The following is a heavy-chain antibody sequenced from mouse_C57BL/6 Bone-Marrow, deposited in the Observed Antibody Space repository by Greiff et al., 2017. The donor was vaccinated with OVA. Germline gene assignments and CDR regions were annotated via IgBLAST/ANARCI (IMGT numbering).Heavy chain of an antibody. CDR1: GFNIKDDY. V-gene: IGHV14-4*01. D-gene: IGHD1-3*01. CDR3: TNNYVAD. Sequence: EVQLQQSGAELVRPGASVKLSCTASGFNIKDDYMHWVKQRPEQGLEWIGWIDPENGDTEYASKFQGKATITADTSSNTAYLQLSSRTSEDTAVYYCTNNYVADWGQGTLVTVSA. J-gene: IGHJ3*01. CDR2: IDPENGDT.